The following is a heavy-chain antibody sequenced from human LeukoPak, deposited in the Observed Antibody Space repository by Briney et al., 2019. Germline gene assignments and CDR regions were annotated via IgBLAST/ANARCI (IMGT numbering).Heavy chain of an antibody. V-gene: IGHV3-21*01. Sequence: GGSLRLSCAASGFTFSSYSMNWVRRAPGKGLEWVSSISGSTSYIYYADSVKGRSTISRDNAKNSLHLQMNSLRAEDTAVYYCARDGGEFLDYWGQGTLVTVSS. J-gene: IGHJ4*02. CDR3: ARDGGEFLDY. CDR1: GFTFSSYS. D-gene: IGHD2-21*01. CDR2: ISGSTSYI.